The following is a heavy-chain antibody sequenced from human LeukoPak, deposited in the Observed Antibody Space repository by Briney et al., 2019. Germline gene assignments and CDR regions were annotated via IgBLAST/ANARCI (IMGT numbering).Heavy chain of an antibody. CDR2: IYPGDSDT. CDR3: ARPQTIGGPPQAFDI. Sequence: GESLKISGKGSGYSFTSYWIGWVRQMPGKGLEWMGIIYPGDSDTRYSPSFQGQVTISADKSISTAYLQWSSLKASDTAMYYCARPQTIGGPPQAFDIWGQGTMVTVSS. D-gene: IGHD4-23*01. V-gene: IGHV5-51*01. CDR1: GYSFTSYW. J-gene: IGHJ3*02.